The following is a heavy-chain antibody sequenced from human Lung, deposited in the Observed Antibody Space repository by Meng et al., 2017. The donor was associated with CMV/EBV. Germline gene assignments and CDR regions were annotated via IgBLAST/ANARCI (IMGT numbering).Heavy chain of an antibody. CDR2: ISAYNGNT. CDR1: GYTFTSYG. CDR3: ARDVMGPTDY. V-gene: IGHV1-18*01. J-gene: IGHJ4*02. D-gene: IGHD1-26*01. Sequence: ESXKISCKASGYTFTSYGISWVRQAPGQGLEWMGWISAYNGNTNYAQKLQGRDTMTTDTSTSTAYMELRSLRSDDTAVYYCARDVMGPTDYWGQGPLVTVSS.